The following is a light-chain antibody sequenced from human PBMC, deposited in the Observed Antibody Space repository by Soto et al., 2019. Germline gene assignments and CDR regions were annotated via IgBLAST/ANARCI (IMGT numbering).Light chain of an antibody. CDR1: TSNIGSNY. CDR3: AASDDSLSGRV. J-gene: IGLJ2*01. V-gene: IGLV1-47*01. CDR2: MNN. Sequence: QAVVTQPPSASGTPGQRVTISCSGSTSNIGSNYVYWYQQLPGTAPKLLIYMNNQRPSGVPDRFSGSKSGTSASLAISGLRSDDEADYYCAASDDSLSGRVFGGGTKLTVL.